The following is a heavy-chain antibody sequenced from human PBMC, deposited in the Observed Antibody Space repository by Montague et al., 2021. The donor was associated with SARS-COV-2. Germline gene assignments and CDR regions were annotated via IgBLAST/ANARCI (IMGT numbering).Heavy chain of an antibody. J-gene: IGHJ6*02. CDR3: ARDYGDYGSGYYYGMDV. CDR1: GGSISSSSYY. V-gene: IGHV4-39*07. CDR2: IYYSGST. Sequence: SETLSLTCVVSGGSISSSSYYWGWIRQPPGKGLEWIGSIYYSGSTYYNPSLKSRVTISVDTSKNQFSLKLSSVTAADTAVYYCARDYGDYGSGYYYGMDVWGQGTTVTVSS. D-gene: IGHD4-17*01.